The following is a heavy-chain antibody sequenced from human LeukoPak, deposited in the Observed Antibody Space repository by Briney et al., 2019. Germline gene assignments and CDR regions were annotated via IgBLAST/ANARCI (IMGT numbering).Heavy chain of an antibody. CDR3: ARLRAYCGGDCYS. J-gene: IGHJ4*02. D-gene: IGHD2-21*02. CDR2: ISSSSSYI. CDR1: GFTFSSYS. V-gene: IGHV3-21*01. Sequence: TRGSLRLSCAASGFTFSSYSMNWVRQAPGKGLEWVSSISSSSSYIYYADSVKGRFTISRDNAKNSLYLHMNSLRAEDTAVYYCARLRAYCGGDCYSWGQGTLVTVSS.